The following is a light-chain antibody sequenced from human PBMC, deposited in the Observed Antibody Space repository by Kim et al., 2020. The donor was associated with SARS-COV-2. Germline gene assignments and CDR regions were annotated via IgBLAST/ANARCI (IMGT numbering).Light chain of an antibody. Sequence: VSPGQTASITCSGDKLGAKYACWYQQKPGQPPVLVIYQDSKRPSGIPERFSGSNSGNTATLTISGTQAMDEADYYCQAWDSSTAVFGGGTQLTVL. V-gene: IGLV3-1*01. CDR2: QDS. CDR3: QAWDSSTAV. J-gene: IGLJ3*02. CDR1: KLGAKY.